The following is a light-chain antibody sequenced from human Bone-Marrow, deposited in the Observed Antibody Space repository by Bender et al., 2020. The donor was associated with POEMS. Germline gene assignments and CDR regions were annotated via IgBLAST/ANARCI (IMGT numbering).Light chain of an antibody. J-gene: IGLJ3*02. V-gene: IGLV1-40*01. Sequence: QSALTQPPSVSGAPGQRVTISCTGSSSNTGSGYDINWYQHLPGTAPKLMIYEVTKRPSGVPDRFSGSKSGNTASLTISGLQAEDEADYYCSSYTTSSTLVFGAGTKLTVL. CDR3: SSYTTSSTLV. CDR2: EVT. CDR1: SSNTGSGYD.